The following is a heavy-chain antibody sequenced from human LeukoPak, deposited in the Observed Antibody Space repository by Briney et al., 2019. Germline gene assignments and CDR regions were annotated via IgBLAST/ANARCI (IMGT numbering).Heavy chain of an antibody. CDR2: ISPDDSDI. CDR3: ARHEGSGSYYSY. V-gene: IGHV5-51*01. Sequence: GESLKISCKGSGYSFTTYWTAWVRQMPGRGLEWMGIISPDDSDIRYSPSFQGHVTISADKSISTAYLQWSSLQASDTAMYYCARHEGSGSYYSYWGQGPWSPSPQ. D-gene: IGHD1-26*01. CDR1: GYSFTTYW. J-gene: IGHJ4*02.